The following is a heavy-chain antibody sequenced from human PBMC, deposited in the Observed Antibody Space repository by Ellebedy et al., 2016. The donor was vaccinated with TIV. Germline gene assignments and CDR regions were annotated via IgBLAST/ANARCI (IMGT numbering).Heavy chain of an antibody. V-gene: IGHV3-66*01. Sequence: PGGSLRLSCAASGFTVSSNYMSWVRQAPGKGLEWVSVIYSGGSTYYADSVKGRFTISRDNSKNTLYLQMNSLRAEDTAVYYCAPTPVVPAEDYWGQGTLVTVSS. D-gene: IGHD2-2*01. CDR2: IYSGGST. CDR3: APTPVVPAEDY. CDR1: GFTVSSNY. J-gene: IGHJ4*02.